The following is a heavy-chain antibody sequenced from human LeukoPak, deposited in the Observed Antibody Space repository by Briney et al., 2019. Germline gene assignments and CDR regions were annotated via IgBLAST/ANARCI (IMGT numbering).Heavy chain of an antibody. V-gene: IGHV3-73*01. CDR1: GFTFSGSA. CDR3: ARGYYDFWSGYYTMGYYYYYMDV. CDR2: IRSKANSYAT. D-gene: IGHD3-3*01. J-gene: IGHJ6*03. Sequence: PGGSLRLSCAASGFTFSGSAMHWVRQASGKGLEWVGRIRSKANSYATAYAASVKGSFTISRDDSKNTAYLQMNSLKTEDTAVYYCARGYYDFWSGYYTMGYYYYYMDVWGKGTTVTVSS.